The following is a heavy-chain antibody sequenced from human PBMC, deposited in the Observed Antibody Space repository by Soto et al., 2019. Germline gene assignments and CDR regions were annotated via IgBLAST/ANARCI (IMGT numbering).Heavy chain of an antibody. Sequence: PGGSLRLSCSASGFIYSSCAMHWVRQVPGKGLEWLAVVSHDGTLYPYADSVRGRFTISRDNSKNTLYLQMNSLRTEDTAVYYCARALDFWSAYFDYWGQGSLVTVSS. J-gene: IGHJ4*02. CDR3: ARALDFWSAYFDY. V-gene: IGHV3-30*03. CDR1: GFIYSSCA. CDR2: VSHDGTLY. D-gene: IGHD3-3*01.